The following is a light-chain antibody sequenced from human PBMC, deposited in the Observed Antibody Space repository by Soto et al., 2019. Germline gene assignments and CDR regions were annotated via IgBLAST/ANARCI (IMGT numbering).Light chain of an antibody. J-gene: IGLJ1*01. CDR1: SSDVGAYDY. CDR3: SSFTSNRIYV. CDR2: EIN. V-gene: IGLV2-8*01. Sequence: QSALTQPPSASGSPGQSVTISCTGTSSDVGAYDYVSWYQQHPGKAPKLMIYEINKRPSGVPDRFSGSKSGNTASLTVSGLQAEDEADYYCSSFTSNRIYVFGPGTKVTVL.